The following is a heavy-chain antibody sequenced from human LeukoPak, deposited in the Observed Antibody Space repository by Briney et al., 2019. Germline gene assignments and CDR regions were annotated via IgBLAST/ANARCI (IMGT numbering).Heavy chain of an antibody. CDR1: GFTFSNAW. CDR3: TTGATVVTPWAGVDY. D-gene: IGHD4-23*01. CDR2: IKSKTDGGTT. V-gene: IGHV3-15*01. Sequence: TGGSLRLSCAASGFTFSNAWMSWVRQAPGKGLEWVGRIKSKTDGGTTDYAAPVKGRFTISRDDSKNTLYLQMNSLKTEDTAVYYCTTGATVVTPWAGVDYWGQGTLVTVSS. J-gene: IGHJ4*02.